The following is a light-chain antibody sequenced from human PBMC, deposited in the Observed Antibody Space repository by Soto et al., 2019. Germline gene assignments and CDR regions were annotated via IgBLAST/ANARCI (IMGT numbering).Light chain of an antibody. CDR1: SSDVGGYNF. CDR3: SSYTNRNTLV. CDR2: DVT. Sequence: QSALTQPASVSGSPGQSITISCTGTSSDVGGYNFVSWYQQHPGKAPKLMIYDVTNRPSGVSNRFSGSKSSNTASLTISGLQAEDEADYYCSSYTNRNTLVFGGGTKLTVL. V-gene: IGLV2-14*03. J-gene: IGLJ2*01.